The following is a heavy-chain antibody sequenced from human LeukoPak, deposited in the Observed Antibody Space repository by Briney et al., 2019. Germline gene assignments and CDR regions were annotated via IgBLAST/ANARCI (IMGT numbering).Heavy chain of an antibody. CDR1: GFTFSGYW. D-gene: IGHD3-3*01. CDR3: ARANDFWSFDP. Sequence: PGGSLRLSCAASGFTFSGYWMSWVRQAPGKGLEWVANIKQDGSEKYYVDSVKGRFTISRDNAKNSLYLQMNSLRAEDTAVYYCARANDFWSFDPWGQGTLVTVSS. J-gene: IGHJ5*02. V-gene: IGHV3-7*01. CDR2: IKQDGSEK.